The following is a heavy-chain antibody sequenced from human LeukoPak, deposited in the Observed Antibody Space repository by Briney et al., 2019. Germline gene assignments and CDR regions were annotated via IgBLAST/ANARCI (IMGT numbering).Heavy chain of an antibody. Sequence: GGSLRLSCAASGFTFSSYAMSWVRQAPGKGLEWVSAISGSGGSTYYADSVKGRFTISRDNSKNTLYLQMNSLRAEDTAVYYCGKGGGDYWLLYLLPWGEGTLVTVSS. CDR2: ISGSGGST. CDR3: GKGGGDYWLLYLLP. J-gene: IGHJ5*02. D-gene: IGHD5-12*01. V-gene: IGHV3-23*01. CDR1: GFTFSSYA.